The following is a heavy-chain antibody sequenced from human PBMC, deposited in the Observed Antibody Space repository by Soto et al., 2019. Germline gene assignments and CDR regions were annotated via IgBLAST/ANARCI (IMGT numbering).Heavy chain of an antibody. V-gene: IGHV4-59*01. J-gene: IGHJ4*02. CDR3: ARYSSTWSYFDY. Sequence: PSETLSLTCTVSGGSISSYYWSWIRQPPGKGLEWIGYIYYSGITNYNPSLKSRVTISVDTSKNQFSLKLSSVTAADTAVYYCARYSSTWSYFDYWGQGTLVTVSS. CDR2: IYYSGIT. CDR1: GGSISSYY. D-gene: IGHD6-13*01.